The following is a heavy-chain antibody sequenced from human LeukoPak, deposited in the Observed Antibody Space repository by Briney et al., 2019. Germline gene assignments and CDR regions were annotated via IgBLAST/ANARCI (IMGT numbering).Heavy chain of an antibody. D-gene: IGHD2-2*01. J-gene: IGHJ4*02. CDR3: ARYYCTSTTCYYFDY. Sequence: SEILSLTCTVSGGSISTYYWSWIRQPPEKGLEWIGYIYYSGSTNYNPSLKSRVTISVDTSKNQFSLKLSSVTAADTAVYYCARYYCTSTTCYYFDYWGQGTLVTVSS. CDR2: IYYSGST. V-gene: IGHV4-59*01. CDR1: GGSISTYY.